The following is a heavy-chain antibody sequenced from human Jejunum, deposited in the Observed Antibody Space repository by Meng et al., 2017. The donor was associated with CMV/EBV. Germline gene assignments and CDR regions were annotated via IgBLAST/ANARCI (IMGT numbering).Heavy chain of an antibody. CDR1: DSVSNNGAA. J-gene: IGHJ4*02. V-gene: IGHV6-1*01. Sequence: DSVSNNGAAWNWIRQSPSRGLEWLGRTYYRSHWISDYVVSVRGRIAINPDTSKNHFSLQLTSVTPEDTAVYYCARDPPWCWSCLDLWGQGTLVTVSS. CDR2: TYYRSHWIS. D-gene: IGHD2-8*01. CDR3: ARDPPWCWSCLDL.